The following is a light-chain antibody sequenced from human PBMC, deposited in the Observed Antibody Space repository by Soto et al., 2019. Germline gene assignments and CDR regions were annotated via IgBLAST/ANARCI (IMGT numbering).Light chain of an antibody. CDR2: EVI. CDR1: SSDVGGYNY. J-gene: IGLJ1*01. V-gene: IGLV2-14*01. Sequence: QSALTQPASVSGSPGQSITISCTGTSSDVGGYNYVSWYQQYPGKAPKLMIYEVINRSSGVSNRFSGPKSGNTASLTISGLQTEDEADYYCSSYTSGSTYVFGTGTKLTVL. CDR3: SSYTSGSTYV.